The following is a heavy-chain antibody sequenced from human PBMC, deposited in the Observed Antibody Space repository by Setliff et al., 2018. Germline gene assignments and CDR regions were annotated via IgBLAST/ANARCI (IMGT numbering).Heavy chain of an antibody. J-gene: IGHJ4*02. CDR3: ARAQSWSGGPYYFDN. CDR1: GGTFSIYT. CDR2: MNPNSGNT. D-gene: IGHD3-3*01. Sequence: ASVKVSCKASGGTFSIYTINWVRQATGQGLEWMGWMNPNSGNTGYAQKFQCRVTITRNTSIRTAYMELSRLRADDTAVYYCARAQSWSGGPYYFDNWGQGTLVTVSS. V-gene: IGHV1-8*03.